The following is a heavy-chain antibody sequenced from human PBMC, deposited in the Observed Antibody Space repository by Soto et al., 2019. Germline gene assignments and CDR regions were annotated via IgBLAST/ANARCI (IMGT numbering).Heavy chain of an antibody. Sequence: SETLSLTCTVSGGSISSYDGSWIRQPPGKGLEWIGYIYYSGSTNYNPSLKSRVTISVDTSKNQFSLKLSSVTAADTAVYYCATSGYSSGKFDYWGQGTLVTVSS. CDR1: GGSISSYD. J-gene: IGHJ4*02. CDR3: ATSGYSSGKFDY. V-gene: IGHV4-59*01. D-gene: IGHD6-19*01. CDR2: IYYSGST.